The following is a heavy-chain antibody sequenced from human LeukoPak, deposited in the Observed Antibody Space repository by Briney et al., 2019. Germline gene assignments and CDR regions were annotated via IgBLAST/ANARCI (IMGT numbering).Heavy chain of an antibody. J-gene: IGHJ3*02. CDR2: ISWNSGSI. D-gene: IGHD3-22*01. CDR1: GFTFDDYA. CDR3: AKESSGDDAFDI. V-gene: IGHV3-9*01. Sequence: GRSLRLSCAASGFTFDDYAMHWVRQAPGKGLEWVSGISWNSGSIGYADSVKGRFTISRDNAKNSLYLQMNSLRAEGTALYYCAKESSGDDAFDIWGQGTMVTVSS.